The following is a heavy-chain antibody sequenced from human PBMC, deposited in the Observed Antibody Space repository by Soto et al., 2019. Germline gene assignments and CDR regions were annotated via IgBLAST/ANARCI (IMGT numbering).Heavy chain of an antibody. CDR2: FDPEDGET. J-gene: IGHJ6*02. D-gene: IGHD6-19*01. V-gene: IGHV1-24*01. CDR1: GYTLTELS. CDR3: ASRSVYIAVAGTQNYYYGMDV. Sequence: GASVKVSCKVSGYTLTELSMHWVRQAPGKGLEWMGGFDPEDGETIYAQKFQGRVTMTEDTSTDTAYMELSSLRSEDTAVYYCASRSVYIAVAGTQNYYYGMDVWGQGTTVTVSS.